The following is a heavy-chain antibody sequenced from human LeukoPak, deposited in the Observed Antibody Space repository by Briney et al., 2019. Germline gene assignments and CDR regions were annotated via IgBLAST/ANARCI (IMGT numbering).Heavy chain of an antibody. CDR1: GFTFSSYS. CDR3: ARDLYAGDYDVDY. CDR2: IGSSSSYI. J-gene: IGHJ4*02. V-gene: IGHV3-21*01. Sequence: GGSLRLSCAASGFTFSSYSMNWVRQAPGKGLEWVSSIGSSSSYIYYADSVKGRFTISRDNAKNSLYLQMNSLRAEDAAVYYCARDLYAGDYDVDYWGQGTLVTVSS. D-gene: IGHD4-17*01.